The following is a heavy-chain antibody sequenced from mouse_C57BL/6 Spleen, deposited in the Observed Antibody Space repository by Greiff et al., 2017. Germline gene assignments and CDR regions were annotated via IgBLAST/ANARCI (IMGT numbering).Heavy chain of an antibody. CDR1: GYAFTNYL. CDR3: AREGITTVVATRGNYFDY. V-gene: IGHV1-54*01. CDR2: INPGSGGT. D-gene: IGHD1-1*01. J-gene: IGHJ2*01. Sequence: QVQLQQSGAELVRPGTSVKVSCKASGYAFTNYLIEWVKQRPGQGLEWIGVINPGSGGTNYNEKFKGKATLTADKSSSTAYMQLSSLTSEDSAVYFCAREGITTVVATRGNYFDYWGQGTTLTVSS.